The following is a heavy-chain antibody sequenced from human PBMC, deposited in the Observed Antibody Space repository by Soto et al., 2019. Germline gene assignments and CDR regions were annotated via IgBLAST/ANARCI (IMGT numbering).Heavy chain of an antibody. D-gene: IGHD3-16*01. CDR3: ARDSGGKGGYFDH. CDR2: IYYSGST. Sequence: SLSLTCTVSCGSISSGSYYWSWIRQHPGKVLEWIVYIYYSGSTYYNPSLKSRVTISVDTSKNQFSLKLSSVPAADTAVYYCARDSGGKGGYFDHWGQGTLVTVSS. V-gene: IGHV4-31*03. CDR1: CGSISSGSYY. J-gene: IGHJ4*02.